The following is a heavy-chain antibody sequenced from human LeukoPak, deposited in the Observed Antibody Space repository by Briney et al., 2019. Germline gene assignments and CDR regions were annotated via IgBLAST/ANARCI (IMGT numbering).Heavy chain of an antibody. CDR1: GFTFSSYG. V-gene: IGHV3-23*01. CDR2: ISGSGGST. CDR3: VRDKVGGSNDF. Sequence: SGGSLRLSCAASGFTFSSYGMSWVRQAPGKGLEWVSAISGSGGSTYYADSVKGRFTISRDNSKNTLYLQMSGLRAEDTAIYYCVRDKVGGSNDFWGQGTLVTVSS. D-gene: IGHD2-15*01. J-gene: IGHJ4*02.